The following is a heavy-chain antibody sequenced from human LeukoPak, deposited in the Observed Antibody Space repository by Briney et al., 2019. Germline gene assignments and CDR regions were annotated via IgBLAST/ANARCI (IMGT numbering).Heavy chain of an antibody. CDR3: ARELDYGGHMVDY. CDR2: IYYSGST. D-gene: IGHD4-23*01. J-gene: IGHJ4*02. V-gene: IGHV4-31*03. CDR1: GGPISSGGYY. Sequence: PSETLSLTCTVSGGPISSGGYYWNWIRQHPGKGLEWIGYIYYSGSTYYNPSLKNRVTISVDTSKNQFSLKLSSVTAADTAVYYCARELDYGGHMVDYWGQGTLVTVSS.